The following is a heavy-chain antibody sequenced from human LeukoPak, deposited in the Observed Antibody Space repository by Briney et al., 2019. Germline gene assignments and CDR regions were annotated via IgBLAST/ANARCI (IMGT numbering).Heavy chain of an antibody. J-gene: IGHJ6*03. D-gene: IGHD6-6*01. V-gene: IGHV1-69*13. CDR3: AREEKYSSSSRIYYYYYMDV. CDR2: IIPIFGTA. Sequence: GASVKVSCKASGGTFSSYAISWVRQAPGQGLEWMGGIIPIFGTANYAQEFQGRVTITADESTSTAYMELSSLRSEDTAVYYCAREEKYSSSSRIYYYYYMDVWGKGTTVTVSS. CDR1: GGTFSSYA.